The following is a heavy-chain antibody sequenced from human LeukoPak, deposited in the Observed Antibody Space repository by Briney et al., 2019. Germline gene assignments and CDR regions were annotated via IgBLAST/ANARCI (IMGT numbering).Heavy chain of an antibody. CDR3: AELGITMIGGV. V-gene: IGHV3-30*04. Sequence: GSSLRLSCAASGFTFSSFAMHWVRQAPGKGLEWVAFISYVERATYYADSVKGRFTISRDNAKNSLYLQMNSLRAEDTAVYYCAELGITMIGGVWGKGTTVTISS. D-gene: IGHD3-10*02. CDR1: GFTFSSFA. J-gene: IGHJ6*04. CDR2: ISYVERAT.